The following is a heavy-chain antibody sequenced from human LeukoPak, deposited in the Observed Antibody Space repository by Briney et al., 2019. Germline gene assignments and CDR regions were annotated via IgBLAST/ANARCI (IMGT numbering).Heavy chain of an antibody. D-gene: IGHD2-15*01. CDR2: IYYSGST. CDR1: GGSISSYY. J-gene: IGHJ4*02. CDR3: ARKVSVVAPFDY. V-gene: IGHV4-59*01. Sequence: SETLSLTCTVSGGSISSYYWSRIRQPPGKGLEWIGYIYYSGSTNYNPSLKSRVTISADTSKNQFSLKLSSVTAADTAVYYCARKVSVVAPFDYWGQGTLVTVSS.